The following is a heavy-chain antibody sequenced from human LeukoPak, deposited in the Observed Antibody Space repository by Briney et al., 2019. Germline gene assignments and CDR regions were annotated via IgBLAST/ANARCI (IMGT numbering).Heavy chain of an antibody. J-gene: IGHJ5*02. CDR3: AREGELLRANWFDP. CDR2: INPNSGGT. CDR1: GYTFTGYY. Sequence: GASVKVSCKASGYTFTGYYMHWARQAPGQGLEWMGWINPNSGGTNYAQKFQGRVTMTRDTSISTAYMELSRLRSDDTAVYYCAREGELLRANWFDPWGQGTLVTVSS. D-gene: IGHD1-26*01. V-gene: IGHV1-2*02.